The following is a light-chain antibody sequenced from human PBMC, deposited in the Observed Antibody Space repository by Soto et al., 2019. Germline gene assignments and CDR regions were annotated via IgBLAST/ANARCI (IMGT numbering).Light chain of an antibody. Sequence: EILFTQSPGTLSLSPGERATLSLRASQSVSSSYLAWYQQKPGQAPRLLIYGASSRATGIPDRFSGSGSGTDFTLTISRLEPEDFAVNYCQQYGSSPRTFGQGTKVDIK. J-gene: IGKJ1*01. CDR3: QQYGSSPRT. CDR1: QSVSSSY. CDR2: GAS. V-gene: IGKV3-20*01.